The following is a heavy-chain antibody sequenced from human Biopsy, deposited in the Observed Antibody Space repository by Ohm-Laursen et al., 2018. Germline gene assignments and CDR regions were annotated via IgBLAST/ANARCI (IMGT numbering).Heavy chain of an antibody. CDR2: INCKTGAT. CDR3: ARDPLNGHKHFDY. CDR1: SYTFTDYN. Sequence: SVKVSCKASSYTFTDYNIHWLRQAPGQGLEWLGYINCKTGATNYAQKLQCTVTMTRDTSISTAYLALGSLRSADTAIYYCARDPLNGHKHFDYWGQGSLVTVSS. V-gene: IGHV1-2*02. J-gene: IGHJ4*02. D-gene: IGHD2-8*01.